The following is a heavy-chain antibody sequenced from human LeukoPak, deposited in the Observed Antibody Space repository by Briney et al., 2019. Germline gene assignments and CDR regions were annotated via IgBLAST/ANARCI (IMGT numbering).Heavy chain of an antibody. D-gene: IGHD3-22*01. Sequence: SETLSLTCAVYGESFSGYYWSWLRQHPGKGLEWIGYIYYSGSTYYNPSLKSRVTISVDTSKNQFSLKLSSVTAADTAVYYCARNSSGYYIDSWGQGTLVTVSS. V-gene: IGHV4-31*11. J-gene: IGHJ4*02. CDR2: IYYSGST. CDR3: ARNSSGYYIDS. CDR1: GESFSGYY.